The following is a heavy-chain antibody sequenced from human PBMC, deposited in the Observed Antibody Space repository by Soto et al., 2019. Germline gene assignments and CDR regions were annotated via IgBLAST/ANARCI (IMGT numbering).Heavy chain of an antibody. CDR1: GYTFTSYG. V-gene: IGHV1-18*04. J-gene: IGHJ3*02. Sequence: ASVKVSCKASGYTFTSYGISWVRQAPGQGLEWMGWISAYNGNANYAQKLQGRVTMTTDTSTSTAYMELRSLRSDDTAVYYCARDLPGVYVWVLQTSDAFDIWGQGTMVTVSS. D-gene: IGHD3-16*01. CDR3: ARDLPGVYVWVLQTSDAFDI. CDR2: ISAYNGNA.